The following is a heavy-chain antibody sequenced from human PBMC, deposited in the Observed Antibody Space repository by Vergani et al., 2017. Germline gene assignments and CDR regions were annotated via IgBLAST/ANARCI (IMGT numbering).Heavy chain of an antibody. CDR1: GGSITNNF. J-gene: IGHJ3*02. Sequence: QVQLQESGPGLVKPSETLSLTCTVSGGSITNNFWSWIRRPPGKGLEWIGYIHHGGATNSKSSLRSRVSISIDTSKSSFSLRLSSVTTADTAMYYGARDTFLFDSENYDDVFDSWGQGTMLIVSS. CDR3: ARDTFLFDSENYDDVFDS. D-gene: IGHD3-16*01. CDR2: IHHGGAT. V-gene: IGHV4-59*01.